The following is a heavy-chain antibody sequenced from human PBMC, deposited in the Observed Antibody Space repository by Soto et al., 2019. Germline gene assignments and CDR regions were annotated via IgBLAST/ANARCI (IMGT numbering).Heavy chain of an antibody. CDR1: GFTVSSNY. J-gene: IGHJ4*02. Sequence: EVQLVESGGGLIQPGGSLRLSCAASGFTVSSNYMSWVRQAPGKGLEWVSVIYSGGSTYYADSVKGRFTISRDNSKNTLYLQMNSLRAEDTAVYYSARGEALVGSYSVYCGQGTLVTVSS. CDR3: ARGEALVGSYSVY. CDR2: IYSGGST. D-gene: IGHD3-9*01. V-gene: IGHV3-53*01.